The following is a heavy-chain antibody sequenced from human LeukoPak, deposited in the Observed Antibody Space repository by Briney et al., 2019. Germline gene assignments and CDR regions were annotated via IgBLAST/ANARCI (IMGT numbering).Heavy chain of an antibody. D-gene: IGHD6-13*01. J-gene: IGHJ4*02. V-gene: IGHV4-39*01. CDR3: ARSSGYSSIRYDY. Sequence: SETLPLTCTVSGGSISSSSYYWGWIRQPPGKGLEWIGSIYYSGSTYYNPSLKSRVTISVDTSKNQFSLKLSSVTAADTAVYYCARSSGYSSIRYDYWGQGTLVTVSS. CDR1: GGSISSSSYY. CDR2: IYYSGST.